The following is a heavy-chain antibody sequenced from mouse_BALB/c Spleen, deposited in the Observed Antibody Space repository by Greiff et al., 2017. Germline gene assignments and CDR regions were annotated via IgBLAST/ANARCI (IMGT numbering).Heavy chain of an antibody. J-gene: IGHJ3*01. CDR2: IRSKSNNYAT. CDR3: VRQAFYGEEAWFAY. CDR1: GFTFNTYA. Sequence: EVKVEESGGGLVQPKGSLKLSCAASGFTFNTYAMNWVRQAPGKGLEWVARIRSKSNNYATYYADSVKDRFTISRDDSQSMLYLQMNNLKTEDTAMYYCVRQAFYGEEAWFAYWGQGTLVTVSA. D-gene: IGHD2-13*01. V-gene: IGHV10-1*02.